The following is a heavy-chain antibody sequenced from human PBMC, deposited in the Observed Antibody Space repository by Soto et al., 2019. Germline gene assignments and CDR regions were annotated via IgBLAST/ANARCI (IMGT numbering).Heavy chain of an antibody. Sequence: PGGSLRLSCAASGFTFSSYGMHWVRQAPGKGLEWVAVISYDGSNKYYADSVKGRFTISRDNSKNTLYLQMNSLRAEDTAVYYCAKESEMKTIFGVVPKANWFDPWGQGTLVTVSS. D-gene: IGHD3-3*01. CDR1: GFTFSSYG. CDR2: ISYDGSNK. V-gene: IGHV3-30*18. J-gene: IGHJ5*02. CDR3: AKESEMKTIFGVVPKANWFDP.